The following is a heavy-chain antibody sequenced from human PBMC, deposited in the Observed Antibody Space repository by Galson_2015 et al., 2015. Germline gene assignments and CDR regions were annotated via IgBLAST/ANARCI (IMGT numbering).Heavy chain of an antibody. V-gene: IGHV3-66*01. Sequence: SLRLSCAASGFTVSSNYMSWVRQAPGKGLEWVSVIYSGGSTYYADSVKGRFTISRDNSKNTLYLQMYSLRAEDTAVYYCARDLRIIGAFDIWGQGTMVTVSS. CDR2: IYSGGST. CDR1: GFTVSSNY. D-gene: IGHD2-15*01. J-gene: IGHJ3*02. CDR3: ARDLRIIGAFDI.